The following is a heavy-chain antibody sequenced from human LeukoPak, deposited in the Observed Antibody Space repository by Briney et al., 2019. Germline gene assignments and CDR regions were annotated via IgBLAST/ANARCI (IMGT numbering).Heavy chain of an antibody. CDR2: IKQDGSEK. CDR3: ASMGVYYDSSGYYGAFDI. V-gene: IGHV3-7*03. D-gene: IGHD3-22*01. Sequence: GGSLRLSCAASGFTFSSYWMSWVRQAPGKGLEWVANIKQDGSEKYYVDSVKGRFTISRDNAKNSLYLQMNSLRAEDTAVYYCASMGVYYDSSGYYGAFDIWGQGTMVTVSS. CDR1: GFTFSSYW. J-gene: IGHJ3*02.